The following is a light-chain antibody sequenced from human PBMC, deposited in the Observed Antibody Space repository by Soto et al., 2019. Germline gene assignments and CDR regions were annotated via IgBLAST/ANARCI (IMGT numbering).Light chain of an antibody. J-gene: IGKJ5*01. Sequence: DIQMTQSPSSLSASVGARVTITCRASQGISNYLAWYQQKPGKVPKVLIYAASTLQSGVPSRFSGSGSGTDFTITISSLQPEDVATYYCQEYSSAPPVTFGQGTRLEI. CDR2: AAS. V-gene: IGKV1-27*01. CDR1: QGISNY. CDR3: QEYSSAPPVT.